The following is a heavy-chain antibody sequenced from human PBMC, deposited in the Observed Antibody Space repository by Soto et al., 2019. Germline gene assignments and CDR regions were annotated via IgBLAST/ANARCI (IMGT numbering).Heavy chain of an antibody. CDR3: ARGRAYGMDV. V-gene: IGHV3-74*01. CDR1: GFTFGSYW. CDR2: IDSDGSST. Sequence: EVQLVESGGGLVQPGGSLRVSCAASGFTFGSYWMNWVRQAPGKGLVWVSRIDSDGSSTTYADSVKGRFTTSRDNAKNTQYLQMSSPRVEDTAVYYCARGRAYGMDVWGQGTTVTVSS. J-gene: IGHJ6*02.